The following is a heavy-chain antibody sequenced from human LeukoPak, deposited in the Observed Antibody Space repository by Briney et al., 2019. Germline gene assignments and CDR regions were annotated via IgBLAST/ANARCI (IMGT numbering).Heavy chain of an antibody. CDR2: IYTSGST. CDR3: ARTGSGAFDI. Sequence: SETLSLTCTVSGGSINSYFWNWIRQPAGKGLEWIGRIYTSGSTNYNPSLTSRVTMSVDTSKNQFSLKLSSVTAADTAVYYCARTGSGAFDIWGQGTMVTVSS. CDR1: GGSINSYF. D-gene: IGHD3-10*01. V-gene: IGHV4-4*07. J-gene: IGHJ3*02.